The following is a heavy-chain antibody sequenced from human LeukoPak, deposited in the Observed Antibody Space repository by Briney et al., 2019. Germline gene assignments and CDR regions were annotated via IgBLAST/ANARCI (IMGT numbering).Heavy chain of an antibody. CDR1: GGSFSGYY. CDR2: INHSGST. Sequence: SETLSLTCAVYGGSFSGYYWSWIRQPPGKGLEWIGEINHSGSTNYNPSLKSRVTLSVDTSKNQFSLKLSSVTAADTAVYYCAREGYDFWSGSKRNWFDPWGQGTLVTVSS. D-gene: IGHD3-3*01. J-gene: IGHJ5*02. CDR3: AREGYDFWSGSKRNWFDP. V-gene: IGHV4-34*01.